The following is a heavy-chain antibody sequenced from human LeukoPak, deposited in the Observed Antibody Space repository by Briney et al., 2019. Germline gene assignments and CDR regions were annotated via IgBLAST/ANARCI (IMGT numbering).Heavy chain of an antibody. CDR1: GFTFSSYA. V-gene: IGHV3-23*01. D-gene: IGHD2-8*01. J-gene: IGHJ4*02. Sequence: GGSLRPSCAASGFTFSSYAMSWVRQAPGKGLEWVSGITASGDTTHHVDSVKGRFTISRDNSKNTLFLQMNSLRVEDTALYYCARAYGTNGYFQLPIDYWGQGALVTVSS. CDR2: ITASGDTT. CDR3: ARAYGTNGYFQLPIDY.